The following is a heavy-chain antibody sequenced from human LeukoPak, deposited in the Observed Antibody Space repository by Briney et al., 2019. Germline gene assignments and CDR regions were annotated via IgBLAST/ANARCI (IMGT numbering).Heavy chain of an antibody. J-gene: IGHJ4*02. Sequence: SETLSLTCAVYGGSFSGYYWSWIRQPPGKGLEWSGEINHSGSTNYNPSLKSRVTISVDTSKNQFSLKLSSVTAADTAVYYCARALGSYYYDSSGYLAYWGQGTLVTVSS. D-gene: IGHD3-22*01. CDR3: ARALGSYYYDSSGYLAY. CDR1: GGSFSGYY. CDR2: INHSGST. V-gene: IGHV4-34*01.